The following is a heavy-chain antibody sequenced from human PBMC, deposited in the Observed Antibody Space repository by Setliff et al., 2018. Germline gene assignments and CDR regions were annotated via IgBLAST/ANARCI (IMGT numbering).Heavy chain of an antibody. CDR2: IWYDGSNS. V-gene: IGHV3-33*01. CDR3: ARGTQAYTSWTDSALGY. J-gene: IGHJ4*02. CDR1: GFTFSSYG. D-gene: IGHD2-15*01. Sequence: GGSLRLSCAASGFTFSSYGFHWVRQAPGKGLEWVAVIWYDGSNSYYADSVKGRFTISRDNSRNMLYMQMNSLRAVDTAVYYCARGTQAYTSWTDSALGYWGKGTLVTVSS.